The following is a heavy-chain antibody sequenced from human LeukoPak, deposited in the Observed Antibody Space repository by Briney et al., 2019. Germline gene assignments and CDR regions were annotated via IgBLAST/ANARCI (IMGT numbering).Heavy chain of an antibody. V-gene: IGHV1-2*02. D-gene: IGHD5-24*01. CDR3: ARAEMATSTDYDY. Sequence: GASVKVSCKASGYTFTGYYMHWVRQAPGQGLEWMGWINPNSGGTNYAQKFQGRVTMTRDTSISTAYMELSRLRSDDTAVYYCARAEMATSTDYDYWGQGTLVTVSS. J-gene: IGHJ4*02. CDR1: GYTFTGYY. CDR2: INPNSGGT.